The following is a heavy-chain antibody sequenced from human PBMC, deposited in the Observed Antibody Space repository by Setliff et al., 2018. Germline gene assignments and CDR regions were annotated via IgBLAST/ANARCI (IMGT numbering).Heavy chain of an antibody. J-gene: IGHJ3*02. CDR2: IYWDDDK. Sequence: SGPTLVNPTQTLTLTCTFSGFSLSTSGVGVGWIRQPPGKALEWLALIYWDDDKRYSPSLKSRLTITKDTSKNQVVLTMTNMDPVDTATYYCAHRALSITIFGVVIVSGAFDIWGQGTMVTVSS. CDR1: GFSLSTSGVG. V-gene: IGHV2-5*02. CDR3: AHRALSITIFGVVIVSGAFDI. D-gene: IGHD3-3*01.